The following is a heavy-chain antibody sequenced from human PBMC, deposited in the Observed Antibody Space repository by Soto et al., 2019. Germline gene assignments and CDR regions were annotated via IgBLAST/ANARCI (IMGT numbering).Heavy chain of an antibody. CDR3: ARRYGGNFDY. D-gene: IGHD2-15*01. CDR1: GGTFSSYA. Sequence: ASVKVSCKASGGTFSSYAISWVRQAPGQGLEWMGGIIPIFGTANYAQKFQGRVTITADESTSTAYMELSSLRSADTAVYYCARRYGGNFDYWGQGTLVTVSS. CDR2: IIPIFGTA. V-gene: IGHV1-69*13. J-gene: IGHJ4*02.